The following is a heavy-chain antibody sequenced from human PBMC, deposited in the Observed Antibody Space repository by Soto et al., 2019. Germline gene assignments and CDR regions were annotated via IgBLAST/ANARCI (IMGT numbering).Heavy chain of an antibody. Sequence: AGGSLRLSCAASGLSVSSNYMSWVRQAPGKGLEWVAGIYSDGGKFYTDSVKGRFTISRDNSKNTLFLQMNSLRAEDTAAYYCARDQGCGGGDCYNRFDPWGQGTLVTVSS. CDR3: ARDQGCGGGDCYNRFDP. D-gene: IGHD2-21*02. CDR2: IYSDGGK. J-gene: IGHJ5*02. V-gene: IGHV3-53*01. CDR1: GLSVSSNY.